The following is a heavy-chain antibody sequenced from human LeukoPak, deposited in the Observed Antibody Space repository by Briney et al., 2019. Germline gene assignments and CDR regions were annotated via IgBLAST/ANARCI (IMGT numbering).Heavy chain of an antibody. CDR1: GGSITRYY. V-gene: IGHV4-59*01. J-gene: IGHJ3*02. D-gene: IGHD3-10*01. CDR2: IDDSGNT. Sequence: SETLSLTCTVSGGSITRYYWSAIRRPPWKGLEWIGYIDDSGNTNYNPSLKSQVTISVDKSKNQFSLKLSFVTAADTAMYYCARSDYHNSGSHTVFDAFDIWGQGTRVTVSS. CDR3: ARSDYHNSGSHTVFDAFDI.